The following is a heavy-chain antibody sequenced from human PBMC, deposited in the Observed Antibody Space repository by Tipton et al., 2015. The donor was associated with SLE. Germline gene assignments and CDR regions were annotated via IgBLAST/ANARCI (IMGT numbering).Heavy chain of an antibody. J-gene: IGHJ5*02. CDR3: ARGMYDFWSGVNWFDP. Sequence: TLSLTCAVSGYSISSGYYWGWIRQPPGKGLVWIGSIYQSGSTYYNPSLKSRVTISVDTSKNQFSRKLSSVTAADTAVYYCARGMYDFWSGVNWFDPWGQGNLVTVSS. CDR1: GYSISSGYY. V-gene: IGHV4-38-2*01. D-gene: IGHD3-3*01. CDR2: IYQSGST.